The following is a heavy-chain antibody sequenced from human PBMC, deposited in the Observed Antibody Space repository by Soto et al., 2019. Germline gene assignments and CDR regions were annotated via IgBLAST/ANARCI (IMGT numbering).Heavy chain of an antibody. Sequence: ASVKVSCKASGYPFTRYSIRWVRQAPGQGLEWMGWISGYNGDTEYSKNFQGRLTMTIDTSTTTASMELRSLRSDDTAVYYCARDSLTTFGAPYGLDVWGQGSSVTVSS. CDR3: ARDSLTTFGAPYGLDV. CDR2: ISGYNGDT. V-gene: IGHV1-18*04. CDR1: GYPFTRYS. J-gene: IGHJ6*02. D-gene: IGHD3-3*01.